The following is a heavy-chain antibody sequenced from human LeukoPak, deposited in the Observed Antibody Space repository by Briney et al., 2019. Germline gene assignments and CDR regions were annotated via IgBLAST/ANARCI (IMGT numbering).Heavy chain of an antibody. V-gene: IGHV3-64*01. CDR2: ISSDGSRT. CDR3: AKDSRGSGSRYYGMDV. Sequence: GGSLRLSCGASGFTFSSFAMHWVRQSPGKGLEYISAISSDGSRTYYANSVKGRFSISRDNSKNTLYLQMGSLRAEDTVLYYCAKDSRGSGSRYYGMDVWGQGTTVTVSS. D-gene: IGHD3-10*01. J-gene: IGHJ6*02. CDR1: GFTFSSFA.